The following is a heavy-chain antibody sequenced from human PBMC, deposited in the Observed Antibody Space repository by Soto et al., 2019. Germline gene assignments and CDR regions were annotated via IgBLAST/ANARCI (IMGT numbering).Heavy chain of an antibody. D-gene: IGHD2-8*01. CDR3: VKHRCNPSRAFDI. J-gene: IGHJ3*02. Sequence: EVQLLESGGGLVQPGGSLRLSCVASGFTLSTYAMSWVRQAPGKGLEWVSGITGSGGSTYYADSVKGRFTISRDNSKSTVSLHMNSLRAENTAVYYGVKHRCNPSRAFDICGQCTMVTVSS. CDR1: GFTLSTYA. V-gene: IGHV3-23*01. CDR2: ITGSGGST.